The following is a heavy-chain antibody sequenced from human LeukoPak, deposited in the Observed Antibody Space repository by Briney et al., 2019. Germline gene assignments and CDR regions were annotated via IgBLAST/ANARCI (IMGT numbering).Heavy chain of an antibody. CDR2: ISGSTNYI. D-gene: IGHD6-6*01. CDR1: GFTFSSYI. V-gene: IGHV3-21*01. CDR3: TRVYNSSSDY. Sequence: GGSLRLSCAASGFTFSSYIMNWVRQAPGKGLEWVSSISGSTNYIYYADSVKGRFTISRDNAKNSLYLQMNSLRAEDTAVYYCTRVYNSSSDYWGQGTLVTVSS. J-gene: IGHJ4*02.